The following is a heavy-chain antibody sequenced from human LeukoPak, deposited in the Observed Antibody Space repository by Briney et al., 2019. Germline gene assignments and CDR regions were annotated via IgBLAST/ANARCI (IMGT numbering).Heavy chain of an antibody. J-gene: IGHJ4*02. Sequence: PSETLSLTCKVSGYSINSGYYWGWIRQPPGKGLEWIGSIYHSGKTYYNPSLKSRVTISVDTSKNQFSLKLSSVTAADTAVYYCARGRRFFGVVPQYAYWGQGTLVTVSS. V-gene: IGHV4-38-2*02. CDR1: GYSINSGYY. CDR2: IYHSGKT. D-gene: IGHD3-3*01. CDR3: ARGRRFFGVVPQYAY.